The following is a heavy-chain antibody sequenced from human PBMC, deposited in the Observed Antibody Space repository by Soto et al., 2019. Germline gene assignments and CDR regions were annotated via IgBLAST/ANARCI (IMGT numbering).Heavy chain of an antibody. Sequence: QVQLVQSGAEVKKPGSSVKVSCKASGGTFSSYAVSWVRQAPGQGLEWMGGIIPIFGTANYAQKFQGRVTITADESTSTAYMELSSLRSEDTAVYYCARDTYDYVWGSYRLFDYWGQGTLVTVSS. CDR1: GGTFSSYA. J-gene: IGHJ4*02. D-gene: IGHD3-16*02. CDR3: ARDTYDYVWGSYRLFDY. V-gene: IGHV1-69*01. CDR2: IIPIFGTA.